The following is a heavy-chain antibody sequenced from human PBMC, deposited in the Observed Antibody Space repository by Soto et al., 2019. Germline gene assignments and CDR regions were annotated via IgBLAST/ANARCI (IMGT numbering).Heavy chain of an antibody. D-gene: IGHD6-13*01. CDR1: GYTFTGYY. J-gene: IGHJ4*02. CDR3: ARGYSSSWLLFDY. Sequence: QVQLVQSGAEVKKPGASVKVSCKASGYTFTGYYMHWVRQAPGQGLEWMGWINPNSGGTNYAQKFQGRVTITADESTSTAYMELSSLRSEDTAVYYCARGYSSSWLLFDYWGQGTLVTVSS. CDR2: INPNSGGT. V-gene: IGHV1-2*02.